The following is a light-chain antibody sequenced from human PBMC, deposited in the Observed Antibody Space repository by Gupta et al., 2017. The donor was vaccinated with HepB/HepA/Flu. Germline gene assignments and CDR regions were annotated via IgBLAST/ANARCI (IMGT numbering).Light chain of an antibody. CDR2: GNS. CDR1: RSNIGAGYD. CDR3: QSFDNSLRAHVV. Sequence: QSVLTQPPSVSGAPGQRVIISCIGSRSNIGAGYDVHWYQQLPGTAPKPLIYGNSNRPSGVPDRFSGSSSGTSASLAITGLQAEDEATYYCQSFDNSLRAHVVFGGGTKLTIL. V-gene: IGLV1-40*01. J-gene: IGLJ2*01.